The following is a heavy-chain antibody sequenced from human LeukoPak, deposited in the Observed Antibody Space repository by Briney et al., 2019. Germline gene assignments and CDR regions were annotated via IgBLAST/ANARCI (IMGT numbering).Heavy chain of an antibody. J-gene: IGHJ6*03. CDR2: IYYSGST. V-gene: IGHV4-59*01. Sequence: PSETLSLTCTVSGGSISSYYWSWLRQPPGKGLEWIGYIYYSGSTNYNPSLKSRVTISVDTSKNQFSLKLSSVTAADTAVYYCARGGDCSSTSCYGNDYYYYYYMDVWGKGTTVTVSS. CDR1: GGSISSYY. CDR3: ARGGDCSSTSCYGNDYYYYYYMDV. D-gene: IGHD2-2*01.